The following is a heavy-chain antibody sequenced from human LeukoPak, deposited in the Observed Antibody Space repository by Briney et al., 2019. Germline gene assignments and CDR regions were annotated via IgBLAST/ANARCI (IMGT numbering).Heavy chain of an antibody. J-gene: IGHJ4*02. V-gene: IGHV4-34*01. Sequence: SETLSLACAVYGGSFSGYYWSWIRQPPGKGLEWIGEINDSGSTNYNPSHKSRVTISVDTSKNQFSLKLSSVTAADTAVYYCAREGPGYCSSTSCPQLDYWGQGTLVTVSS. CDR2: INDSGST. D-gene: IGHD2-2*03. CDR3: AREGPGYCSSTSCPQLDY. CDR1: GGSFSGYY.